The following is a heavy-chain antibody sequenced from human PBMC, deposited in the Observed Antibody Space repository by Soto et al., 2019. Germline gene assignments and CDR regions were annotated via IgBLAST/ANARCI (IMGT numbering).Heavy chain of an antibody. CDR2: IYYSGST. CDR3: AREKARITMVRGVTNDAFDI. V-gene: IGHV4-31*03. J-gene: IGHJ3*02. CDR1: GGSISSGGYY. D-gene: IGHD3-10*01. Sequence: QVQLQESGPGLVKPSQTLSLTCTVSGGSISSGGYYWSWIRQHPGKGLEWIGYIYYSGSTYYNPSPKSRVTISVDTSKNQFSLKLSSVTAADTAVYYCAREKARITMVRGVTNDAFDIWGQGTMVTVSS.